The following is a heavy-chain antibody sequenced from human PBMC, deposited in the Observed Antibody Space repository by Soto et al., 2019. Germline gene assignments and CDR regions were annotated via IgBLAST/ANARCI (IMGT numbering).Heavy chain of an antibody. D-gene: IGHD3-22*01. CDR3: ARDRDRHSSGLPSFDP. CDR2: IYDTGTY. CDR1: GGSVSSYY. Sequence: ETLSLTCSVSGGSVSSYYWSWVRQAPGKGLEWIGYIYDTGTYDYNASLRGRANISVDTSKDQFSLKLTSVTAADTAVYSCARDRDRHSSGLPSFDPWGQGILVTVSS. V-gene: IGHV4-59*02. J-gene: IGHJ5*02.